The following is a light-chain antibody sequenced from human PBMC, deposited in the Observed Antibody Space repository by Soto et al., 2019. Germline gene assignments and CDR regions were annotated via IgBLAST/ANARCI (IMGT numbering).Light chain of an antibody. Sequence: EIVLAQSPGTLSVSPGERATLSCRASQSVSSSYFAWYQQKPGQAPRLLIYGASSRATGIPDRFSGSGSGTDFTLTISRLEPEDFAVYYCQQYGSSPYTFGQGTKREIK. CDR1: QSVSSSY. J-gene: IGKJ2*01. V-gene: IGKV3-20*01. CDR2: GAS. CDR3: QQYGSSPYT.